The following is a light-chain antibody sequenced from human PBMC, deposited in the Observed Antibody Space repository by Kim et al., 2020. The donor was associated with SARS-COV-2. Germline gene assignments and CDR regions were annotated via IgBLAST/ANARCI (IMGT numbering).Light chain of an antibody. V-gene: IGKV3-15*01. J-gene: IGKJ2*01. CDR3: QQYNNWYT. Sequence: LSVSPGERATLSCRASQSVSSNLAWYQQKPGQAPRLLTYGASTRATGIPARFSGSGSGTESTLTISSLQSEDFAVYYCQQYNNWYTFGQGTKLEI. CDR1: QSVSSN. CDR2: GAS.